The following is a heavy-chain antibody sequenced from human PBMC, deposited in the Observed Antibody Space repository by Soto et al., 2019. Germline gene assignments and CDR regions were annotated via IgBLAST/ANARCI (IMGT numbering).Heavy chain of an antibody. D-gene: IGHD3-16*02. CDR1: GYTFTSYA. V-gene: IGHV1-3*01. CDR2: INAGNGNT. Sequence: QVQLVQSGAEVKKPGASVKVSCKASGYTFTSYAMHWVRQAPGQRLEWMGWINAGNGNTKYSQKFQGRVTITRDTSARTAYMELSSLRSEDTAVYYCARDQGGTYYDYVWGSYRPASFDYWGQGTLVTVSS. J-gene: IGHJ4*02. CDR3: ARDQGGTYYDYVWGSYRPASFDY.